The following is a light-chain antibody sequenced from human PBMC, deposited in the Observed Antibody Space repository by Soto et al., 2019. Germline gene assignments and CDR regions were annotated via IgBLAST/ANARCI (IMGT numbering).Light chain of an antibody. V-gene: IGLV2-14*01. CDR2: EVS. CDR3: SSYTNSSTLVG. CDR1: SSDVGGYNF. Sequence: QSALTQPASVSGSHGQSITFSCTGTSSDVGGYNFVSWYQHHPGKAPKLIIYEVSNRPSGVSNRFSASKSGNTASLTISGLQAEDEADYSCSSYTNSSTLVGFGGGTKLTVL. J-gene: IGLJ2*01.